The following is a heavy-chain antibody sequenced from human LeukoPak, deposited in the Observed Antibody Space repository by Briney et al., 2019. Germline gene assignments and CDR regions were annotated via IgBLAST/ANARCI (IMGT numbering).Heavy chain of an antibody. Sequence: GGSLRLSCAASGFTFSTYNMHWVRRTPGKGLEWVSSITSSSTYMFYADSVRGRFTISRDNAENSLFLQMNSLRDEDTAVYYCAELGITMIGGVWGKGTTVTISS. J-gene: IGHJ6*04. CDR1: GFTFSTYN. CDR3: AELGITMIGGV. V-gene: IGHV3-21*01. D-gene: IGHD3-10*02. CDR2: ITSSSTYM.